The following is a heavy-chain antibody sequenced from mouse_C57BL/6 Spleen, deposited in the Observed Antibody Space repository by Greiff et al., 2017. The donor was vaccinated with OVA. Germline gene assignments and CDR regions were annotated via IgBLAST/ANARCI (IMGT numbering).Heavy chain of an antibody. V-gene: IGHV1-66*01. J-gene: IGHJ4*01. CDR3: ARGRDDYDDYAMDY. D-gene: IGHD2-4*01. Sequence: VQLQQSGPELVKPGASVKISCKASGYSFTSYYIHWVKQRPGQGLEWIGWIYPGSGNTKYNEKFKGKATLTADPSSSTAYMQLSSLTSEDSAVYYCARGRDDYDDYAMDYWGQGTSVTVSS. CDR2: IYPGSGNT. CDR1: GYSFTSYY.